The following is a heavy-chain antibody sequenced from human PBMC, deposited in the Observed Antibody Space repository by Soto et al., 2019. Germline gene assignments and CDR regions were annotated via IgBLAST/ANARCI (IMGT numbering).Heavy chain of an antibody. V-gene: IGHV4-31*03. Sequence: QVQLQESGPGLVKPSQTLSLTCTVSGGSISSGGYYWSWIRQHPGKGLEWIGYIYYSGSTYYNPSLKRRVTISVDTSKKQFSLKLSSVTAADTAVYYCAIAEASSSWTLGWFDPWGQGTLVTVSS. J-gene: IGHJ5*02. CDR2: IYYSGST. CDR3: AIAEASSSWTLGWFDP. D-gene: IGHD6-13*01. CDR1: GGSISSGGYY.